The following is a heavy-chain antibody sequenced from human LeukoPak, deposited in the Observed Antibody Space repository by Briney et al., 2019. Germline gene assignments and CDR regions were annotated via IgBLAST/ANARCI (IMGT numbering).Heavy chain of an antibody. V-gene: IGHV1-2*02. CDR2: IYLNSGGT. Sequence: SVKVSCKASGYTFTVHSMYWVRQAPGQGLEWMGGIYLNSGGTNYAQKFQGRVTMTRDTSISTAYMELSRLRSDGTAVYYCARGPHGRIYDILTGFDYWGQGTLVTVSS. D-gene: IGHD3-9*01. CDR1: GYTFTVHS. CDR3: ARGPHGRIYDILTGFDY. J-gene: IGHJ4*02.